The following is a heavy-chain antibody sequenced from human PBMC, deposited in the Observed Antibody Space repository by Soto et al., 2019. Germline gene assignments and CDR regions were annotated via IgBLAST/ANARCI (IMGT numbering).Heavy chain of an antibody. D-gene: IGHD6-19*01. J-gene: IGHJ4*02. CDR2: AYYSGST. V-gene: IGHV4-59*08. CDR1: GGSISSYY. CDR3: AASPPGYSSGWSLDY. Sequence: QEQLQESGPGLVKPSETLSLTCTVSGGSISSYYWSWIRQPPGKGLEWIGCAYYSGSTTYNPSLMSRVTKSVDESQNHFAQMLRSETAADTAVYYCAASPPGYSSGWSLDYWGQGTLVTVSS.